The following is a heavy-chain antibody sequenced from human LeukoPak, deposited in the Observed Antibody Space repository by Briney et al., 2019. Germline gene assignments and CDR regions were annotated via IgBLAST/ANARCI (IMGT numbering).Heavy chain of an antibody. CDR2: IYYSGST. J-gene: IGHJ6*03. D-gene: IGHD3-22*01. CDR1: GYSISSGYY. Sequence: SETLSLTCTVSGYSISSGYYWGWIRQPPGKGLEWIGSIYYSGSTYYNPSLKSRVTISVDTSKNQFSLKLSSVTAADTAVYYCARDPYDSSGYYYYYYYMDVWGKGTTVTVSS. CDR3: ARDPYDSSGYYYYYYYMDV. V-gene: IGHV4-38-2*02.